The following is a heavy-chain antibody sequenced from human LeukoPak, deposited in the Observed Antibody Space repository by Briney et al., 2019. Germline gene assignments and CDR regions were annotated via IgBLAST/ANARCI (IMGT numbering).Heavy chain of an antibody. Sequence: PSETLSLTCAVYGGSFSGYYWSWIRQPPGKGLEWIGEINHSGSTNYNPSLKSRVTIPVDTSKNQFSLKLSSVTAADTAVYYCVLGPPFDYWGQGTLVTVSS. CDR1: GGSFSGYY. V-gene: IGHV4-34*01. D-gene: IGHD3-3*02. CDR3: VLGPPFDY. J-gene: IGHJ4*02. CDR2: INHSGST.